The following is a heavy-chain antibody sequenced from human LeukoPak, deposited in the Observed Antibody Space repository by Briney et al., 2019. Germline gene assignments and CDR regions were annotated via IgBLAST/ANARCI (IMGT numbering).Heavy chain of an antibody. CDR3: ARIRMITIGGVHYYYYYMDV. CDR1: GFSLSTSGMC. V-gene: IGHV2-70*11. CDR2: IDWDDDK. D-gene: IGHD3-16*01. Sequence: SGPALVKPTQTLTLTCTFSGFSLSTSGMCVSWIRQPPGKALEWLARIDWDDDKYYSTSLKTRLTISKDTSKNQVVLTMTNMDPVDTATYYCARIRMITIGGVHYYYYYMDVWGKGTTVTVSS. J-gene: IGHJ6*03.